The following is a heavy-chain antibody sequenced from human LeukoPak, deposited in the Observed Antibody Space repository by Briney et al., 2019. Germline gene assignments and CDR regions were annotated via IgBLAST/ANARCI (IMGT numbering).Heavy chain of an antibody. CDR3: AKDTYTSGSSPFDY. D-gene: IGHD3-10*01. CDR2: ISGSGVNT. J-gene: IGHJ4*02. Sequence: HPGGSLRLSRAASGFTFSSYAMTWVRQAPGKGLEWGSSISGSGVNTYYTDSVKGPFTISRDNSKNTLYLQMNSLRAEDTALYYCAKDTYTSGSSPFDYWGQGTLVTVSS. CDR1: GFTFSSYA. V-gene: IGHV3-23*01.